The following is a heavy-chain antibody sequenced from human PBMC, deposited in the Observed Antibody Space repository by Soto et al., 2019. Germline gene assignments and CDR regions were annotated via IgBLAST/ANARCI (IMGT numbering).Heavy chain of an antibody. V-gene: IGHV1-2*04. D-gene: IGHD3-10*01. CDR3: ARGLYYYGWGSWGLGY. CDR1: GYTFTGYY. Sequence: QVQLVQSGAEVKKPGASVKVSCKASGYTFTGYYMHWVRQAPGQGLEWMGWINPNSGGTNYAQKLEGWDTLTRDTTISTAYMERSRMRSVDTDVYYCARGLYYYGWGSWGLGYWGPGTLVTVSS. CDR2: INPNSGGT. J-gene: IGHJ4*02.